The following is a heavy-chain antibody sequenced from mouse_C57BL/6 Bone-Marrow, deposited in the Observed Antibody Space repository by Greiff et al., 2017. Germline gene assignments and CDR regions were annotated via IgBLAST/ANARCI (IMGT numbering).Heavy chain of an antibody. J-gene: IGHJ2*01. V-gene: IGHV1-64*01. D-gene: IGHD4-1*01. Sequence: QVQLKQPGAELVKPGASVKLSCKASGYTFTSYWMHWVKQRPGQGLEWIGMIHPNSGSTNYNEKFKSKATLTVDKSSSTAYMQLSSLTSEDSAVYYCARRLGGYYFDYWGQGTTLTVSS. CDR3: ARRLGGYYFDY. CDR1: GYTFTSYW. CDR2: IHPNSGST.